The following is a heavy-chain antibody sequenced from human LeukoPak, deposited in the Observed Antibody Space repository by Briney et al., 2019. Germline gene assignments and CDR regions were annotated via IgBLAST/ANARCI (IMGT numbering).Heavy chain of an antibody. Sequence: GGSLRLSCAASGFTFTNYPMHWVRQAPGKGLEWVAVISNDGSNKYYADSVKGRFTISRDNSKNTVYLQMNSLRGEDTAVYYCAKSGIAAAGQRGYFDYWGQGTLVTVSS. V-gene: IGHV3-30*18. J-gene: IGHJ4*02. CDR1: GFTFTNYP. CDR2: ISNDGSNK. D-gene: IGHD6-13*01. CDR3: AKSGIAAAGQRGYFDY.